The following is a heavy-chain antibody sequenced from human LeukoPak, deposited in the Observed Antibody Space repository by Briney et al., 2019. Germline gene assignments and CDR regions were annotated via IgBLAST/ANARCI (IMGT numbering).Heavy chain of an antibody. V-gene: IGHV4-61*02. CDR2: IYTSGST. CDR1: GGSISSGSYY. D-gene: IGHD3-22*01. CDR3: ARADHDYYDSSGYLGY. J-gene: IGHJ4*02. Sequence: RASQTLSLTCTVSGGSISSGSYYWSWIRQPVGKGLEWIGRIYTSGSTKYNTSLKSRVTISVDTSKNQFSLKLSSVTAADTAVYYCARADHDYYDSSGYLGYWGQGTLVTVSS.